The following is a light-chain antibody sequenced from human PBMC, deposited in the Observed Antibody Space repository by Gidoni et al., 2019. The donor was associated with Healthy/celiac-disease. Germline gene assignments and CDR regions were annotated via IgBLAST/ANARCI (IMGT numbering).Light chain of an antibody. CDR2: KDS. Sequence: SYELTQPPSVSVSPGQTARITCSGDALPKQYAYWYQQKPGQAPVLVIYKDSERPSGIPERFSGSSSGTTVTLTISGVQAEDEADYYCQSADSSGTPWIYVFGTGTKVTVL. V-gene: IGLV3-25*03. CDR3: QSADSSGTPWIYV. CDR1: ALPKQY. J-gene: IGLJ1*01.